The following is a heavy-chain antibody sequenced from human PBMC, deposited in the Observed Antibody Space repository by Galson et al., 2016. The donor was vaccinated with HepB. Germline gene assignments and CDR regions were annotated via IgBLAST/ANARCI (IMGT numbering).Heavy chain of an antibody. D-gene: IGHD5-24*01. V-gene: IGHV4-59*01. CDR2: IYNSGNT. CDR3: AGDRGGYNPFDY. J-gene: IGHJ4*02. CDR1: GGSISSSS. Sequence: SETLSLTCTVSGGSISSSSWSWIRQPPGKGLAWMGYIYNSGNTNYNPSLKNRFTISVDTSKNQISLKLTSVSAADTAVYYCAGDRGGYNPFDYWGQGMLVTVSS.